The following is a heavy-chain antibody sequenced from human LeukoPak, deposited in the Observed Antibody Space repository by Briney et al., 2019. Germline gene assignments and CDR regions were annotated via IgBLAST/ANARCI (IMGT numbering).Heavy chain of an antibody. CDR1: GGSFSGYY. Sequence: SETLSLTCAVYGGSFSGYYWSWIRQPPGKGLEWIGEINHSGSTNYNPSLKSRVTISVDTSKNQFSLKLSSVTAADTAVYYCATYSEGYCSGGSCYSMGAGWFDPWAREPWSPSPQ. J-gene: IGHJ5*02. V-gene: IGHV4-34*01. CDR2: INHSGST. CDR3: ATYSEGYCSGGSCYSMGAGWFDP. D-gene: IGHD2-15*01.